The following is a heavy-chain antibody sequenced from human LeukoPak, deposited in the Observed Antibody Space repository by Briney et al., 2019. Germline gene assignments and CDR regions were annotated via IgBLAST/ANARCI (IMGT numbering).Heavy chain of an antibody. CDR3: AKDDIASVDPY. Sequence: GGSLRLSCTVSGFTLSRYSMNWVRQAPGKGLEWVALIESGSDIYYADSVKGRFTISRDNSKNALYLEMHSLRAEDTAIYYCAKDDIASVDPYWGLGTLVTVSS. J-gene: IGHJ4*02. CDR2: IESGSDI. CDR1: GFTLSRYS. D-gene: IGHD2-15*01. V-gene: IGHV3-21*04.